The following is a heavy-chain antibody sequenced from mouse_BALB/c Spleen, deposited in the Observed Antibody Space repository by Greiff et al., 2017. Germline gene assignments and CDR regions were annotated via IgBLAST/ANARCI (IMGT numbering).Heavy chain of an antibody. CDR2: ISSGGSYT. CDR3: TRDKAPAY. Sequence: EVKLMESGGGLVKPGGSLKLSCAASGFTFSSYTMSWVRQTPEKRLEWVATISSGGSYTYYPDSVKGRCTISRDNAKNTLYLQMSSLKSEDTAMYYCTRDKAPAYWGQGTLVTVSA. CDR1: GFTFSSYT. J-gene: IGHJ3*01. V-gene: IGHV5-6-4*01.